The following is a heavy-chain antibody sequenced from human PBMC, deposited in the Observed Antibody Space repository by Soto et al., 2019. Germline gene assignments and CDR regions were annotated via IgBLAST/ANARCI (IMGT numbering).Heavy chain of an antibody. J-gene: IGHJ4*02. CDR1: GFTCSSYA. V-gene: IGHV3-23*01. CDR3: AKRPLSIITFDY. Sequence: PGGSLRLSCAASGFTCSSYAMSWVRQAPGKGLEWVSTTRAGGGSTDYRDSVKGRFTVSRDNSKNMLYMQMNSLRAEDTAVYYCAKRPLSIITFDYWGLGTLVTVSS. D-gene: IGHD3-22*01. CDR2: TRAGGGST.